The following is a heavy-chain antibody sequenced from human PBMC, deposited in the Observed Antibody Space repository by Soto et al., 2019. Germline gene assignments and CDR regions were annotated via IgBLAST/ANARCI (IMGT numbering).Heavy chain of an antibody. CDR3: ARRYCISTSCYGWFDP. D-gene: IGHD2-2*01. J-gene: IGHJ5*02. Sequence: SETLSLTCTVSGCSISSSSYYWGWIRQPPGKGLEWIGSIYYSGSTYYSPSLKSRVTISVDTSKNQFSLKLSSVTAADTAVYYCARRYCISTSCYGWFDPWGQGTLVTVSS. CDR2: IYYSGST. V-gene: IGHV4-39*01. CDR1: GCSISSSSYY.